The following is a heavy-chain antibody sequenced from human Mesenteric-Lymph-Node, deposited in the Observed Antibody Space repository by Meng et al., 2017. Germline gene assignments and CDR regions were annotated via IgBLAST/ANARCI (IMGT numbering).Heavy chain of an antibody. Sequence: QVQLQESGPGLLKPSQTLSLTCTVSGCSISSGDYYWSWIRQPPGKGLEWIGYIYYSGSTYYNPSLKSRVTISLDTSKNQFSLKLTSVTAADTAVYYCARGYYDSSGYGYWYFDLWGRGTLVTVSS. CDR1: GCSISSGDYY. J-gene: IGHJ2*01. CDR3: ARGYYDSSGYGYWYFDL. D-gene: IGHD3-22*01. CDR2: IYYSGST. V-gene: IGHV4-30-4*01.